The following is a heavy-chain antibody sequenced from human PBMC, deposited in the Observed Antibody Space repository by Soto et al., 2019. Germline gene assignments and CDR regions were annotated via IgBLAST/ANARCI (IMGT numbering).Heavy chain of an antibody. CDR1: GFTFSSYA. D-gene: IGHD2-15*01. J-gene: IGHJ3*02. V-gene: IGHV3-23*01. Sequence: GGSLRLSCAASGFTFSSYAMSWVRQAPGKGLEWVSAISGSGGSTYYADSVKGRFTISRDNSKNTLYLQMNSLRAEDTAVYYCAKDIVVVVALGDAFDIWGQGTMVTVSS. CDR3: AKDIVVVVALGDAFDI. CDR2: ISGSGGST.